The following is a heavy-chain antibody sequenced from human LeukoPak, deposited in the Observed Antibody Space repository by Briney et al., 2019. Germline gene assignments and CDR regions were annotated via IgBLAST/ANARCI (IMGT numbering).Heavy chain of an antibody. CDR1: GGSISSYY. CDR2: IYYSGST. Sequence: PSETLSLTCTVSGGSISSYYWSWIRQPPGKGLEWIGYIYYSGSTNYNPSLKGRVTISVDTSKNQFSLKLSSVTAADTAVYYCARRGLGIAAAGPYFDYWGQGTLVTVSS. D-gene: IGHD6-13*01. J-gene: IGHJ4*02. CDR3: ARRGLGIAAAGPYFDY. V-gene: IGHV4-59*08.